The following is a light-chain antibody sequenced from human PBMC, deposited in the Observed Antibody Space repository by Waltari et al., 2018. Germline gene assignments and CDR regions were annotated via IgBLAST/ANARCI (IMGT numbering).Light chain of an antibody. CDR3: SSYVGSNIVV. CDR2: EVS. V-gene: IGLV2-8*01. J-gene: IGLJ2*01. Sequence: QSALTPPPSASGSPGQSVTISCTGTSSDVGASNYVPWYQQHPAKAPKLMIYEVSKRPSGVPARFSGSKSGNTASLTVSGLQAEDEADYSCSSYVGSNIVVFGGGTKLTVL. CDR1: SSDVGASNY.